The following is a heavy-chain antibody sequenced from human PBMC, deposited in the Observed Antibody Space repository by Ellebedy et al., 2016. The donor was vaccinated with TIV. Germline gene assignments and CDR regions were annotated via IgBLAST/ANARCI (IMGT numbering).Heavy chain of an antibody. CDR1: GGSFSNYQ. CDR2: INESGFT. Sequence: MPSENLSLTCAVSGGSFSNYQWTWIRQTPGTGLEWIGEINESGFTKYNPSLKSRVTVSIDTSANQFSLRLTSVAAADTGVYYCARGHRYFGPHGMDVWGQGTTVTVSS. V-gene: IGHV4-34*01. CDR3: ARGHRYFGPHGMDV. D-gene: IGHD3-9*01. J-gene: IGHJ6*02.